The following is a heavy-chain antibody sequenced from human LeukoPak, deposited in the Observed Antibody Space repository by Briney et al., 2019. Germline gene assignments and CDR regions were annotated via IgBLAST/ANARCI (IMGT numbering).Heavy chain of an antibody. V-gene: IGHV3-33*01. CDR1: GFTFSSYG. CDR3: ARAGSSLSGFDY. D-gene: IGHD2-15*01. J-gene: IGHJ4*02. CDR2: IWYDGSNK. Sequence: GRSLRLSSAASGFTFSSYGMHWVRQAPGKGLEWVAVIWYDGSNKYYADSVKGRFTISRDNSKNTLYLQMNSLRAEDTAVYYCARAGSSLSGFDYWGQGTLVTVSS.